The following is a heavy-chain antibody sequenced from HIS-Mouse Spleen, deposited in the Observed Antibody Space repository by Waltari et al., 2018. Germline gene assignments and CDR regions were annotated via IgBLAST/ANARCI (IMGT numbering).Heavy chain of an antibody. D-gene: IGHD1-1*01. CDR3: ASGLGYFDL. CDR1: GGSFSGYY. Sequence: QVQLQQWGAGLLKPSETLSLTCAVHGGSFSGYYWSWIRQPPGKGLEWIGEINHSGSTNYNPSLKSRVTISVDTSKNQFSLKLSSVTAADTAVYYCASGLGYFDLWGRGTLVTVSS. CDR2: INHSGST. J-gene: IGHJ2*01. V-gene: IGHV4-34*01.